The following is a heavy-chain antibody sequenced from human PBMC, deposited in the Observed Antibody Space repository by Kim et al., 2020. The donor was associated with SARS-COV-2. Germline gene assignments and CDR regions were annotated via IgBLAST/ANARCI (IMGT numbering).Heavy chain of an antibody. Sequence: SETLSLTCTVSGGSISDASHFWAWIRQPPGKNLEWIGAVYYSGTTYYSPSLKSRVTISVDTSKNQFSLKLRSVTAADTAMFFWARHHAGYRPTFYYLDV. CDR2: VYYSGTT. J-gene: IGHJ6*03. V-gene: IGHV4-39*01. CDR1: GGSISDASHF. CDR3: ARHHAGYRPTFYYLDV. D-gene: IGHD1-1*01.